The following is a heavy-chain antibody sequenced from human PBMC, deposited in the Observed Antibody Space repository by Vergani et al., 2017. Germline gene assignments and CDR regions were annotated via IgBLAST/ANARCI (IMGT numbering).Heavy chain of an antibody. CDR2: ISAYNGNT. V-gene: IGHV1-18*01. D-gene: IGHD3-3*01. CDR3: ARGYYDFWSGYFSRLADYYYMDV. J-gene: IGHJ6*03. CDR1: GYTFTSYG. Sequence: QVQLVQSGAEVKKPGASVKVSCKASGYTFTSYGISWVRQAPGQGLEWMGWISAYNGNTNYAQKLQGRVTMTTDTSTSTAYMELRSLGSDDTAVYYCARGYYDFWSGYFSRLADYYYMDVWGKGTTVTVSS.